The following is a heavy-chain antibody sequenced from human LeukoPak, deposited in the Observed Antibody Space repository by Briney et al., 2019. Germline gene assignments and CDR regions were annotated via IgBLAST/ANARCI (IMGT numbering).Heavy chain of an antibody. J-gene: IGHJ2*01. CDR2: INHSGSA. CDR3: ARANCGGDCFWNWYFDL. V-gene: IGHV4-34*01. CDR1: GGSFSGYY. D-gene: IGHD2-21*02. Sequence: SETLSLTCAVSGGSFSGYYWTWIRQPPGKGLEWIGEINHSGSANYNPSLKSRVTISLDTSKNQFPLKLSSVTAADTAVYYCARANCGGDCFWNWYFDLWGRGTLVTVSS.